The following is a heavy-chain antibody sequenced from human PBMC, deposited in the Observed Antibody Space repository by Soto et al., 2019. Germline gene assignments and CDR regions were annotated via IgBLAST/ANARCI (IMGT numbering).Heavy chain of an antibody. CDR1: GYSFTNYW. D-gene: IGHD4-17*01. V-gene: IGHV5-51*01. CDR2: IYPSDSTT. CDR3: ARHGFYGDYSSNYFDP. Sequence: GESLKISCKGSGYSFTNYWIAWVRQMPGKGLEYMGIIYPSDSTTRYSPSFQGQVTISADKSISTAYLQWNSLKASDTAMYCCARHGFYGDYSSNYFDPWGQGTLVT. J-gene: IGHJ5*02.